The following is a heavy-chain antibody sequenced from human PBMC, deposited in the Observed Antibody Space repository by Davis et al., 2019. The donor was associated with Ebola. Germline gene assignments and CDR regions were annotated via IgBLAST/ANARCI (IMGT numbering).Heavy chain of an antibody. J-gene: IGHJ3*02. CDR3: ATGSLHDAFEM. CDR2: INPSGGTT. Sequence: ASVKVSCKASGYTFTTYYMHWVRQAPGQGLEWMGIINPSGGTTSYAQKFQGRVTMTSNTAITTAHMELSSLRLEDAAVYYCATGSLHDAFEMWGHGTIVTVSS. D-gene: IGHD6-19*01. CDR1: GYTFTTYY. V-gene: IGHV1-46*01.